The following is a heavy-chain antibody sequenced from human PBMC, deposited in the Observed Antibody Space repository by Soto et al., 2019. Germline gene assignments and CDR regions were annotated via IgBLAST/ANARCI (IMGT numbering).Heavy chain of an antibody. D-gene: IGHD3-9*01. CDR1: GFTFTSSA. V-gene: IGHV1-58*02. CDR2: IVVGSGNT. J-gene: IGHJ4*02. Sequence: QMQLVQSGPEVKKPGTSVKVSCKASGFTFTSSAMQWVRQARGQRLEWIGWIVVGSGNTNYAQKFRERVTITRDMSTSTAYMELSSLRSEDTAVYYCAAAPYYDILTGYYSVDYWGQGTLVTVSS. CDR3: AAAPYYDILTGYYSVDY.